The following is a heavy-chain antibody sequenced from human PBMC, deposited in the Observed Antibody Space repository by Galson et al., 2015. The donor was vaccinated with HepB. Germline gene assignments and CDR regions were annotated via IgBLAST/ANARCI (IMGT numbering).Heavy chain of an antibody. J-gene: IGHJ4*02. D-gene: IGHD6-19*01. CDR1: GFTFDDYA. V-gene: IGHV3-9*01. CDR3: AKDTEAVAADGALGH. CDR2: ISGNSGSI. Sequence: SLRLSCAASGFTFDDYAMHWVRQAPGKGLEWVSGISGNSGSIGYADSVKGRFTISSDNAKNTLYLQMNSLRAEDTALYYCAKDTEAVAADGALGHWGQGTLVTVSS.